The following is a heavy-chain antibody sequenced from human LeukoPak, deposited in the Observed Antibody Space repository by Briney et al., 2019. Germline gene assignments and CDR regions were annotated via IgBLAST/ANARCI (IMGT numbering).Heavy chain of an antibody. CDR1: GGSISSGDYY. J-gene: IGHJ3*02. V-gene: IGHV4-30-4*08. Sequence: SQTLSLTCTVSGGSISSGDYYWSWIRQPPGKGLEWIGYIYYSGSTYHNPSLKSRVTISVDTSKNQFSLKLSSVSAADTAVYYCARVEYSSSWSAFDIWGQGTMLIVSS. CDR2: IYYSGST. D-gene: IGHD6-13*01. CDR3: ARVEYSSSWSAFDI.